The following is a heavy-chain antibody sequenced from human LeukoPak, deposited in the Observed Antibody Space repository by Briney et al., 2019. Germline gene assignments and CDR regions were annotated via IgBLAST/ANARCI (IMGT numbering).Heavy chain of an antibody. CDR1: GDSVSSNNAA. V-gene: IGHV6-1*01. CDR3: ASGWALQS. J-gene: IGHJ5*02. D-gene: IGHD1-26*01. Sequence: SQTLSLICAISGDSVSSNNAARNWIRQSPSRGLQWLGRTYYRSKWYSDYALSVKGRITINSDTSNNQLSLQLDSVTPEDTAVYFCASGWALQSWGQGTLVTVSS. CDR2: TYYRSKWYS.